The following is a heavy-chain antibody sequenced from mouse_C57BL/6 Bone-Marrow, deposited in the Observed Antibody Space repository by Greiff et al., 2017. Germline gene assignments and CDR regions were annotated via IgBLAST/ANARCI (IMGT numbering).Heavy chain of an antibody. J-gene: IGHJ2*01. D-gene: IGHD2-2*01. Sequence: VQLQQSGAELVRPGASVKLSCTASGFNIKDDYMHWVKQRPEQGLEWIGWIDPENGDTEYASKFQGKATITADTSSNTAYLQLSSLTSEDTAVYYCTTEWLRPPYFDYWGQGTTLTVSS. CDR3: TTEWLRPPYFDY. V-gene: IGHV14-4*01. CDR2: IDPENGDT. CDR1: GFNIKDDY.